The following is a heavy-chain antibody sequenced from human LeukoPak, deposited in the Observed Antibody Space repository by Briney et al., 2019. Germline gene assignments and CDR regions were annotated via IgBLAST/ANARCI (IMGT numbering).Heavy chain of an antibody. V-gene: IGHV4-30-2*01. CDR2: IYHSGST. CDR1: GGSISSGGYS. J-gene: IGHJ2*01. Sequence: SETLSLTCAASGGSISSGGYSWSWIRQPPGKGLEWIGYIYHSGSTYYNPSLKSRVTISVDRSKYQFSLKLSSVTAADTAVYYCARTYYDILTGYYLNWYFDLWGRGTLVTVSS. D-gene: IGHD3-9*01. CDR3: ARTYYDILTGYYLNWYFDL.